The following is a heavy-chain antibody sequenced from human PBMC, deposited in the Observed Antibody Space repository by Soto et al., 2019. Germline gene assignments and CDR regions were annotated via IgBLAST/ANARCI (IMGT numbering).Heavy chain of an antibody. J-gene: IGHJ4*02. CDR1: GFSFSSYW. CDR3: AKNLGYCSDPRCLGFDY. D-gene: IGHD2-15*01. CDR2: VSLDGRDK. V-gene: IGHV3-7*01. Sequence: PGGSLRLSCAASGFSFSSYWMSWVRQAPGKGPEWVAIVSLDGRDKTYADSVKGRFTISRDNAENSLFLQMNSLRADDTAVYYCAKNLGYCSDPRCLGFDYWGLGTLVTVSS.